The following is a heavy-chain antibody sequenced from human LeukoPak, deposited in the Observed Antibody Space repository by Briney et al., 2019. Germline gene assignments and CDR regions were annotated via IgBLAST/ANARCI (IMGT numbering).Heavy chain of an antibody. V-gene: IGHV3-48*02. Sequence: QPGGSLRLSCAASGFTFSSYSMNWVRQAPGKGLEWVSYISSGSSTIYYADSVKGRFTISRDNAKNSLYLQMNGLRDEDTAVYYCARDRFLTVGDYWGQGTLVTVSS. J-gene: IGHJ4*02. CDR2: ISSGSSTI. CDR1: GFTFSSYS. CDR3: ARDRFLTVGDY. D-gene: IGHD4-23*01.